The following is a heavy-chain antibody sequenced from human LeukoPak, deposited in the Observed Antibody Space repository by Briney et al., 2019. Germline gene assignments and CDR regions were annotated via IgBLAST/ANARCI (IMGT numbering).Heavy chain of an antibody. J-gene: IGHJ4*02. D-gene: IGHD1-26*01. CDR2: IYYNGNT. V-gene: IGHV4-59*01. CDR1: GGSISSYY. CDR3: AGETRGSGTYAFDY. Sequence: SETLSLTCIVSGGSISSYYWNWMRQPPGKGLEWIGYIYYNGNTNYNPSLKSRVTISVDMSKNLFSLKLSSVTAADTAVYYCAGETRGSGTYAFDYWGQGTLVTVSS.